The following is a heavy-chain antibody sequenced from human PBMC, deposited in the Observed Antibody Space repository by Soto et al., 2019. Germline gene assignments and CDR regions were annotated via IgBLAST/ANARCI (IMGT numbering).Heavy chain of an antibody. CDR1: GASISGFY. CDR2: IYATGTT. J-gene: IGHJ5*02. CDR3: VRDGTKTLRDWFDP. Sequence: SETLSLTCTVSGASISGFYWSWIRKSAGKGLEWIGRIYATGTTDYNPSLESRVMMSVDTSKKQFSLKLRSVTAADTAVYYCVRDGTKTLRDWFDPWGQGISVTVSS. D-gene: IGHD1-1*01. V-gene: IGHV4-4*07.